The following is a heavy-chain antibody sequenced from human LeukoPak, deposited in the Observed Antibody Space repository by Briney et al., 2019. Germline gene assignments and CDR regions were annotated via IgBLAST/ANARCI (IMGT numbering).Heavy chain of an antibody. J-gene: IGHJ4*02. CDR2: IDDSGST. D-gene: IGHD1-26*01. CDR3: AGGPWELDY. V-gene: IGHV4-59*08. CDR1: SGSISTYD. Sequence: SETLSLTCTVSSGSISTYDRAWIRQSPGKGLDWIGYIDDSGSTYYFPSLKSRVTISVDTSKKQFSLRLDSVTAADTAVYYCAGGPWELDYWGQGTLVTVSS.